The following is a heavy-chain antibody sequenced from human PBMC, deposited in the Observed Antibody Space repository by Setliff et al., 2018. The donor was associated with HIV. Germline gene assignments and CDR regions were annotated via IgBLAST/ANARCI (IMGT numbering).Heavy chain of an antibody. CDR2: IYYSGST. V-gene: IGHV4-59*11. CDR1: GGSISSHY. J-gene: IGHJ3*02. Sequence: PSETLSLTCTVSGGSISSHYWSWIRQPPGKGLEWIGSIYYSGSTNYNPSLKSRVTISVDTSKNQFSLKLSSVTAADTAVYYCARDYASYNFWSGYSAPYAFDIWGQGTMVTVSS. D-gene: IGHD3-3*01. CDR3: ARDYASYNFWSGYSAPYAFDI.